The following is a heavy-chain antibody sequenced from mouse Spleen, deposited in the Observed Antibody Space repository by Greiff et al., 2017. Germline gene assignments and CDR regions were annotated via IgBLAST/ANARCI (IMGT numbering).Heavy chain of an antibody. J-gene: IGHJ2*01. V-gene: IGHV1-64*01. CDR1: GYTFTSYW. Sequence: QVQLQQPGAELVKPGASVKLSCTASGYTFTSYWMHWVKQRPGQGLEWIGMIHPNSGSTNYNEKFKSKATLTVDKSSSTAYMQLSSLTSEDSAVYYCARFGGLRLFDYWGQGTTLTGSS. CDR2: IHPNSGST. CDR3: ARFGGLRLFDY. D-gene: IGHD2-2*01.